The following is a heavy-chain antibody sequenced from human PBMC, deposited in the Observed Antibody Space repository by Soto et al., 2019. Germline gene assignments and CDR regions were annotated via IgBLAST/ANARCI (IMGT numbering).Heavy chain of an antibody. D-gene: IGHD3-22*01. J-gene: IGHJ3*02. Sequence: LRLSCAASGFTFSSYGMHWVRQAPGKGLEWVAVISYDGSNKYYADSVKGRFTISRDNSKNTLYLQMNSLRAEDTAVYYCAGYYDSSGYNAFDIWGQGTMVTVSS. CDR2: ISYDGSNK. V-gene: IGHV3-30*03. CDR3: AGYYDSSGYNAFDI. CDR1: GFTFSSYG.